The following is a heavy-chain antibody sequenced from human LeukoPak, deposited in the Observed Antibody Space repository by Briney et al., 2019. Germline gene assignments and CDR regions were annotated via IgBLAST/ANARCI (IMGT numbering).Heavy chain of an antibody. CDR3: VKELWDS. Sequence: GGSLRLSCAASGFTFSSYAMSWVRQAPGKGLEWVSYIDPSNTTTYYAGSVKGRFIISRDNARNSLYLQMNSLRVEDTAVYYCVKELWDSWGQGTLVTVSS. J-gene: IGHJ4*02. V-gene: IGHV3-48*01. CDR2: IDPSNTTT. D-gene: IGHD2/OR15-2a*01. CDR1: GFTFSSYA.